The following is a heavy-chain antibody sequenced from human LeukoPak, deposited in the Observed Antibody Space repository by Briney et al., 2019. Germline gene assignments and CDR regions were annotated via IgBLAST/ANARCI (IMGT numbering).Heavy chain of an antibody. CDR1: GFTFSNYG. J-gene: IGHJ6*03. D-gene: IGHD4-17*01. V-gene: IGHV3-30*02. Sequence: GGSLRLSCAASGFTFSNYGMHWVRQAPGKGLDWVAFIHYDGSNKYYADSVKGRFTISRDDSKNTLYLQMNSLRAEDTAVCYCAKAASKRTDYGDYAFYYYMDVWGKGTTVTISS. CDR3: AKAASKRTDYGDYAFYYYMDV. CDR2: IHYDGSNK.